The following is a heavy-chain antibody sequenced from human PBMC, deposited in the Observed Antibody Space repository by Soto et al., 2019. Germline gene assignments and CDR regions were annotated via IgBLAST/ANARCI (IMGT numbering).Heavy chain of an antibody. V-gene: IGHV3-21*01. J-gene: IGHJ4*02. D-gene: IGHD2-15*01. CDR3: RRYWFSTNEIDY. Sequence: GGSLRLSCAASGFTFSSYSMNWIRQAPGQGLGWVSSISSSSGDIYYADSLKGRLTIFRENTKNTLFSLMKSLRAEEKTVSYFRRYWFSTNEIDYWGQGTLVTVSS. CDR1: GFTFSSYS. CDR2: ISSSSGDI.